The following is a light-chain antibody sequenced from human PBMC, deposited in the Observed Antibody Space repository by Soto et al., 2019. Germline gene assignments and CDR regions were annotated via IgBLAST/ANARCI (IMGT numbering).Light chain of an antibody. J-gene: IGKJ1*01. Sequence: EIVLTQSPGTLSLSPGERATLSCRASQSVSSTYVAWYQQKPGQAPRLLIYGASSRATGIPDRFSGSGSGKDFTLTISRLEPEDFAVYYCQQYGSSPPWTFGQGTKVEIK. V-gene: IGKV3-20*01. CDR3: QQYGSSPPWT. CDR1: QSVSSTY. CDR2: GAS.